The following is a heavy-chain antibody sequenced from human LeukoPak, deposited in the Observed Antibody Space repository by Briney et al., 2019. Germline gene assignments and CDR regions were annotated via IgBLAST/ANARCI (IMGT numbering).Heavy chain of an antibody. V-gene: IGHV4-30-2*01. J-gene: IGHJ4*02. CDR1: GGSISSGGYY. CDR2: IYHSGST. Sequence: SSQTLSLTCTVSGGSISSGGYYWSWIRQPPGKGLEWIGYIYHSGSTYYNPSLKSRVTISVDRSKNQFSLKLSSVTAADTAVYYCAREVYSSIDYWGQGTLVTVSS. D-gene: IGHD6-19*01. CDR3: AREVYSSIDY.